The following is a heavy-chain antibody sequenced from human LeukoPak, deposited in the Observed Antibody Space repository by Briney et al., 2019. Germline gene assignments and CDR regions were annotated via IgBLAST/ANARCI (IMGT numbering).Heavy chain of an antibody. CDR2: IYTSGST. CDR1: GGSISSGSDY. CDR3: ARFPY. Sequence: PSQTLSLTCTVSGGSISSGSDYWSWIRQPAGKGLEWLGRIYTSGSTNYNPSLTSRVTISVDTSKNQFSLKLSFVTAADTAVYYCARFPYWGQGTLVTVSS. V-gene: IGHV4-61*02. J-gene: IGHJ4*02.